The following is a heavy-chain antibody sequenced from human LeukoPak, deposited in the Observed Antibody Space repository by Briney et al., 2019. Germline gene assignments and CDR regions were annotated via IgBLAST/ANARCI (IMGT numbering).Heavy chain of an antibody. D-gene: IGHD3-3*01. J-gene: IGHJ4*02. Sequence: SGPTLVNPTQTVTLTCTFSGFSLSTSGVGVGWIRQPPGKALEWLALIYWNDDKRYSPSLNGRLSITKDASKNKVVLTMTNMDPVDRATYYCAHSARGYDFRSGYYNFFDYWGQGTLVTVSS. CDR3: AHSARGYDFRSGYYNFFDY. CDR1: GFSLSTSGVG. V-gene: IGHV2-5*01. CDR2: IYWNDDK.